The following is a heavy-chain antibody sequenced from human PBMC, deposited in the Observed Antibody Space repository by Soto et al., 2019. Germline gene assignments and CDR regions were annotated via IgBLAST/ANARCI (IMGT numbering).Heavy chain of an antibody. CDR1: GDSISSRGYD. J-gene: IGHJ4*02. D-gene: IGHD2-15*01. V-gene: IGHV4-31*03. CDR3: ARVSWGYYFSGSFFQTYYFDY. Sequence: PSETLSLTCTVSGDSISSRGYDWSWIRHRPGQGLEWIGYIYFTGTTEYNPSLKSRLTISVDTSKNQLSLRLSSVTAADTAVYYCARVSWGYYFSGSFFQTYYFDYWGPGTPVTVSS. CDR2: IYFTGTT.